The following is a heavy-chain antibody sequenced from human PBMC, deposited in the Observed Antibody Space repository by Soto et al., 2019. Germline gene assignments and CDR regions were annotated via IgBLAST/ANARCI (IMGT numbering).Heavy chain of an antibody. CDR3: ARNRLRQYYYGMDV. CDR2: IDPSDSYT. CDR1: GYRFTGYW. Sequence: GASQKIRWKGSGYRFTGYWRSRVRQRPGKGLEWMGRIDPSDSYTNYSPSFQGHVTISADKSISTAYLQWCSLKASDTAMYYCARNRLRQYYYGMDVWGQGTTVTVAS. J-gene: IGHJ6*02. V-gene: IGHV5-10-1*01. D-gene: IGHD3-10*01.